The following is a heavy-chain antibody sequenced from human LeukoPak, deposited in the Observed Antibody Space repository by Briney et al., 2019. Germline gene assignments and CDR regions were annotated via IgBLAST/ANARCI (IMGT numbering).Heavy chain of an antibody. CDR2: INSDGSST. CDR3: ARARLMNWFDP. J-gene: IGHJ5*02. D-gene: IGHD2-8*01. Sequence: GGSLRLSCAASGFIFRTYWMHWVRQAPGKGLVWVSRINSDGSSTNYADSVKGRFIISRDNAKNTLYLQMNSLRADDTAVYYCARARLMNWFDPWGLGTLVIVSS. V-gene: IGHV3-74*01. CDR1: GFIFRTYW.